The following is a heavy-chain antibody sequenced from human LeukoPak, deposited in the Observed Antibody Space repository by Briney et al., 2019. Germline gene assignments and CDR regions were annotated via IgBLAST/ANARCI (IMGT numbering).Heavy chain of an antibody. D-gene: IGHD1-14*01. CDR3: ARQNPYSYYMDV. V-gene: IGHV4-39*01. J-gene: IGHJ6*03. CDR1: GGSTSSSSDY. CDR2: IFYSGST. Sequence: SETLSLTRTVSGGSTSSSSDYWGWIRQPPGKGLEWIGSIFYSGSTYYNPSLDSRVIISIDTSKNQFSLKVSSVTAADTALYYCARQNPYSYYMDVWGKGTTVTVSS.